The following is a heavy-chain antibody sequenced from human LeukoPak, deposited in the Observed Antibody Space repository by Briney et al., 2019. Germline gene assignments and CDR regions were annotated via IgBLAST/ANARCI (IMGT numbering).Heavy chain of an antibody. J-gene: IGHJ4*02. D-gene: IGHD3-22*01. CDR2: IYYSGST. CDR1: GGSISSYY. CDR3: ARLGTYYYDSSGYYDY. V-gene: IGHV4-59*08. Sequence: SETLSLTCTVSGGSISSYYWSWIRQPPGKGLEWIGYIYYSGSTNYNPSLKSRVTISVDTSKNQFSLKLSAVTAADTAVYYCARLGTYYYDSSGYYDYWGQGTLVTVSS.